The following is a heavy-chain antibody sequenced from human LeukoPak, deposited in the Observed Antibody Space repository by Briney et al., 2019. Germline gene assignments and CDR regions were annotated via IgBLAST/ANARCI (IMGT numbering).Heavy chain of an antibody. Sequence: GGSLRLSCAASGFTFDDYGMSWVRQAPGKGLEWVSAISGSGGSTYYADSVKGRFTISRDNSKNTLYLQMNSLRAEDTAVYYCAKVAGASSGYYLEDAFDIWGQGTMVTVSS. CDR1: GFTFDDYG. V-gene: IGHV3-23*01. CDR2: ISGSGGST. CDR3: AKVAGASSGYYLEDAFDI. D-gene: IGHD3-22*01. J-gene: IGHJ3*02.